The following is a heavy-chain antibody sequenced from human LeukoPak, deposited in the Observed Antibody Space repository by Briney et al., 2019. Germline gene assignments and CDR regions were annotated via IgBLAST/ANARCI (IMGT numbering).Heavy chain of an antibody. CDR2: VKSEDDA. D-gene: IGHD2-21*02. Sequence: GGSLRLSCAASGFTFSSYWMHWVRQVPGKGLVWVSHVKSEDDASYADSVKGRFTISRDNAKNTLYLQMNSLRADDTAVYYCARGGDNFDYWGQGTLLTVSS. J-gene: IGHJ4*02. V-gene: IGHV3-74*01. CDR1: GFTFSSYW. CDR3: ARGGDNFDY.